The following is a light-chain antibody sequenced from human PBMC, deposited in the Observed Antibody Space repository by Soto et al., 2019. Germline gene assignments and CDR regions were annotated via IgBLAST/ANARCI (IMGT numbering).Light chain of an antibody. Sequence: QSALTQPASVSGSPGQSITISCTGTSSDVGGYNYVSWYQQHPGKAPKLMIYDVSNRPSGVSNRFSGSKSGNTASLTISGLQAEDEADYYCSSYTSSSVYVFRTGTKATVL. CDR2: DVS. CDR3: SSYTSSSVYV. J-gene: IGLJ1*01. V-gene: IGLV2-14*01. CDR1: SSDVGGYNY.